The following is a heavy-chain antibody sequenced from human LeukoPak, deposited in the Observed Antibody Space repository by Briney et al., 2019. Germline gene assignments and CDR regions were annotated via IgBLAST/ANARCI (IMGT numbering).Heavy chain of an antibody. V-gene: IGHV1-69*05. CDR1: GGTFSSYA. D-gene: IGHD3-3*01. J-gene: IGHJ4*02. Sequence: SVKVSCKASGGTFSSYAISWVRQAPGQGLEWMGGIIPIFGTANYAQKFQGRVTITTDESTSTAYMELSSLRSEDTAVYYCATLLRFLEWLPRGWYYFDYWGQGTLVTVSS. CDR2: IIPIFGTA. CDR3: ATLLRFLEWLPRGWYYFDY.